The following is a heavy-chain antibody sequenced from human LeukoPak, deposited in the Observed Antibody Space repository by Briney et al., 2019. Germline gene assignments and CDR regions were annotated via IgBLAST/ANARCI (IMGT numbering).Heavy chain of an antibody. Sequence: PGGSLRLSCAASGFTFSSYAMHWVRQAPGKGLEWVAVISYDGSNKYYADSVKGRFTISRDNSKNTLYLQMNSLRAEDTAVYYCAKEDVTMVTPDYWGQGTLVTVSS. CDR3: AKEDVTMVTPDY. V-gene: IGHV3-30-3*02. J-gene: IGHJ4*02. CDR1: GFTFSSYA. CDR2: ISYDGSNK. D-gene: IGHD5-18*01.